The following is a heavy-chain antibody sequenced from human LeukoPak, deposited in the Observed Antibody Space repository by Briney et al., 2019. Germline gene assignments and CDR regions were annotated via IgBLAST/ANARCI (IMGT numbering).Heavy chain of an antibody. Sequence: PGGSLRLSCAASGFTFSSYSMNWVRQAPGKGLEWLSVIYSGGNTYYLDSVKGRFTISRDNSMNTLYLQMNSLRVEDTAVYYCARVIVVPSSADYLDYWGQGTLVTVSS. CDR2: IYSGGNT. J-gene: IGHJ4*02. V-gene: IGHV3-53*01. CDR3: ARVIVVPSSADYLDY. D-gene: IGHD2-2*01. CDR1: GFTFSSYS.